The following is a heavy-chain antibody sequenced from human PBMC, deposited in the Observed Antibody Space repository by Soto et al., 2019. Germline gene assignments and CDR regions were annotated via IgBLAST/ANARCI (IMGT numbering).Heavy chain of an antibody. Sequence: QLQLQESGPGLVKPSETLSLTCTVSGGSISSSSYYWGWIRQPPGKGLEWIGSIYYSGSTYYNPSLKSRVTISVDTSKNQFSLKLSSVTAADTAVYYCARLWDSSGYYSWDGEYNWFDPWGQGTLVTVSS. CDR3: ARLWDSSGYYSWDGEYNWFDP. V-gene: IGHV4-39*01. J-gene: IGHJ5*02. CDR1: GGSISSSSYY. D-gene: IGHD3-22*01. CDR2: IYYSGST.